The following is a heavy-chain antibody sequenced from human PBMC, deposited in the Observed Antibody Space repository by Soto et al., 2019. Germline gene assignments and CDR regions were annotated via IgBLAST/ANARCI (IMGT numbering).Heavy chain of an antibody. J-gene: IGHJ6*02. V-gene: IGHV1-69*06. Sequence: KASGGTFSSYAISWVRQAPGQGLEWMGGIIPIFGTANYAQKFQGRVTITADKSTSTAYMELSSLRSEDTAVYYCARTSIAVAGTYYYYGMDVWGQGTTVTVSS. CDR1: GGTFSSYA. CDR3: ARTSIAVAGTYYYYGMDV. D-gene: IGHD6-19*01. CDR2: IIPIFGTA.